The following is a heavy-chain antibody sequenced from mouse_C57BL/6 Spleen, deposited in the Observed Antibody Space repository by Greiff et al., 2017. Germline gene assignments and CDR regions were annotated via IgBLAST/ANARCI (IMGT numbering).Heavy chain of an antibody. J-gene: IGHJ2*01. V-gene: IGHV1-20*01. CDR1: GYSFTGYF. D-gene: IGHD1-1*02. CDR2: INPYNGAT. Sequence: EVQLQQSGPELVKPGDSVKISCKAPGYSFTGYFMNWVMQSHGKSLNGIGRINPYNGATFYNQKFKGKATLTVDKSSSTAHLELRSLTSEDSAVYYCARWYNYVDYWGQGTTLTVSS. CDR3: ARWYNYVDY.